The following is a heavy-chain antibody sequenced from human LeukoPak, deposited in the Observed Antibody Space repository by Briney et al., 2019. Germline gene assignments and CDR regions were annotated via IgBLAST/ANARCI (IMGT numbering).Heavy chain of an antibody. CDR1: GFTFSSYS. V-gene: IGHV3-48*02. CDR2: ISSSRTTI. D-gene: IGHD5-18*01. J-gene: IGHJ4*01. CDR3: AREGPGYSYGSSGY. Sequence: GGSLRLSCAASGFTFSSYSMNWVRQAPGKGLEWVSYISSSRTTIYYADSVKGRFTISRDNAKNSLYLQMNSLRDEDTAVYYCAREGPGYSYGSSGYWGQEPWSPSPQ.